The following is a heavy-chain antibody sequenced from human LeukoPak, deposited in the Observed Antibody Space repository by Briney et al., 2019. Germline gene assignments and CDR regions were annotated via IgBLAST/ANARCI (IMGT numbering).Heavy chain of an antibody. CDR2: IYYSGST. V-gene: IGHV4-59*01. CDR1: GGSISSYY. J-gene: IGHJ5*02. CDR3: ARGGYYGSGNDFRFDP. Sequence: SETLSLTCTVSGGSISSYYWSWIRQPPGKGLEWVGYIYYSGSTNYKPSLKSRVTISVDTSKNQFSLKLSSVTAADTAVYYCARGGYYGSGNDFRFDPWGQGTLVTVSS. D-gene: IGHD3-10*01.